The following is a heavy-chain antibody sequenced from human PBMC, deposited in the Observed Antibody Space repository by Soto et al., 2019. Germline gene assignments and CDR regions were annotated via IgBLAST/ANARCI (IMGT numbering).Heavy chain of an antibody. D-gene: IGHD3-22*01. V-gene: IGHV1-18*01. CDR1: GYTFTSYG. Sequence: GASVKVSCKASGYTFTSYGISWVRQAPGQGLEWMGWISAYNGNTNYAQKLQGRVTMTTDTSTSTAYMELRSLRSDDTAVYYCARDTPSGFGTMIVVPFPPFDYWGRGTLVTVSS. CDR2: ISAYNGNT. J-gene: IGHJ4*02. CDR3: ARDTPSGFGTMIVVPFPPFDY.